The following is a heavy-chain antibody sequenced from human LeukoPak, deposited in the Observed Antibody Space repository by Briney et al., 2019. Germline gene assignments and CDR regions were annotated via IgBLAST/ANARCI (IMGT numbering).Heavy chain of an antibody. V-gene: IGHV3-21*01. J-gene: IGHJ6*03. Sequence: GGSLRLSCAASGFTFSSYSMNWVRQAPGKGLEWVSSISSSSSYIYYADSVKGRFTIFRDNAKNSLYLQMNSLRAEDTAVYYCARDRVAAAADYYYYMDVWGKGTTVTVSS. CDR2: ISSSSSYI. CDR1: GFTFSSYS. CDR3: ARDRVAAAADYYYYMDV. D-gene: IGHD6-13*01.